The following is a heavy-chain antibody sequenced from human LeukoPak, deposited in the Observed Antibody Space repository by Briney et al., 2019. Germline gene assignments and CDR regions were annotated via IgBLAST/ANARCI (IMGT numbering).Heavy chain of an antibody. J-gene: IGHJ4*02. CDR1: GFTVRSNY. D-gene: IGHD6-19*01. CDR2: IYNGGNT. Sequence: GGSLRLSCAASGFTVRSNYMSWVRQAPGKGLEGVSVIYNGGNTNYADSVKGRFTISRDNSKNTLSLQMNSLRAEDTAVYFCARASQWLAFDYWGQGTLVTVSS. CDR3: ARASQWLAFDY. V-gene: IGHV3-66*01.